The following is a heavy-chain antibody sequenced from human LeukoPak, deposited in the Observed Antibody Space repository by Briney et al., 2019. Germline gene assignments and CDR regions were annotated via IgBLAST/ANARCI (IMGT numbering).Heavy chain of an antibody. CDR2: FYTTGNT. CDR1: GGSISSYY. V-gene: IGHV4-4*07. J-gene: IGHJ6*03. Sequence: SETLSLTCTVSGGSISSYYWSWIRQPAGKGLEWIGRFYTTGNTNYNPSLKSRVTMSVDTSKNQISLRLSSVTAADTAVYYCARWLWFSNNYYYMDVWGKGTTVTVSS. CDR3: ARWLWFSNNYYYMDV. D-gene: IGHD5-18*01.